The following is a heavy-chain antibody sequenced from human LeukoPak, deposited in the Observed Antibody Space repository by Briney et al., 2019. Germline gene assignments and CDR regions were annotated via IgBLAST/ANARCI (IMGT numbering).Heavy chain of an antibody. V-gene: IGHV3-7*03. CDR3: ARKYS. D-gene: IGHD2/OR15-2a*01. Sequence: GGSLRLSCAGSGFTFSSFWMSWVRQAPGKGLEWVANIKEDGSEKYYVDSVKGRFTISRDNAKNSLYLQMNTLRADDTAVYYCARKYSWARGPLATVS. J-gene: IGHJ5*02. CDR1: GFTFSSFW. CDR2: IKEDGSEK.